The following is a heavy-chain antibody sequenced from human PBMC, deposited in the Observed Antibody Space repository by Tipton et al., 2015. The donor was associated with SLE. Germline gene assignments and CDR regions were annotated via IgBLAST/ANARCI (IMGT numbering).Heavy chain of an antibody. CDR3: AKGKTTTWWDSAMDV. D-gene: IGHD1-26*01. CDR2: IRSKAFGGTT. J-gene: IGHJ6*02. Sequence: SLRLSCTVSGITSGDYVMSWIRQAPGKGLEWVGFIRSKAFGGTTEYVASVKGRFTISRDDSKSIAYLQMNSLRSEDTAFYYCAKGKTTTWWDSAMDVWGQGTTVTVSS. CDR1: GITSGDYV. V-gene: IGHV3-49*03.